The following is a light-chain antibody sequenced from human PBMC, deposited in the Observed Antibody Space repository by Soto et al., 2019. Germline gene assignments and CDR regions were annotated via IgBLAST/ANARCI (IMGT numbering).Light chain of an antibody. J-gene: IGLJ3*02. CDR3: SSYAGRDIWV. V-gene: IGLV2-8*01. Sequence: QSALTQPPSASGSRGQSVTISCTGTSVDINYVSWFQQHPGKAPKLIICEVTKRPSGVPDRCAGSKSGNTASLHVSGLQDDYEADYYCSSYAGRDIWVFGGGTKLTVL. CDR1: SVDINY. CDR2: EVT.